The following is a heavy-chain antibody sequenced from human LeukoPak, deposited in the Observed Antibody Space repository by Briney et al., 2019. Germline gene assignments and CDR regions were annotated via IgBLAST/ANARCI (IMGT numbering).Heavy chain of an antibody. CDR2: INQDGSVE. D-gene: IGHD6-19*01. Sequence: GGSLRLSCAASGFPISNYWMNWVRQAPGEGLEWVANINQDGSVEHYVDSVKGRFSISRDNSKNTLYLQMSTLRTEDTAVYYCVKDRYSSGFSSYFDHWGQGTLVTVSS. CDR1: GFPISNYW. V-gene: IGHV3-7*01. J-gene: IGHJ4*02. CDR3: VKDRYSSGFSSYFDH.